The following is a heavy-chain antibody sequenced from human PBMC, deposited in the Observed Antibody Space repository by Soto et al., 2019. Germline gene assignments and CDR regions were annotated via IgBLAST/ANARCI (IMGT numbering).Heavy chain of an antibody. CDR3: ARDLKVTHNVYGMDV. Sequence: GGSLRLSCAASGFTFSSYAMSWVRQAPGKGLEWVSAISGSGGSTYYADSVKGRFTISRGNSKNMLYLEMNSLRAEDTGVYYCARDLKVTHNVYGMDVWGQGTTVTVSS. CDR1: GFTFSSYA. J-gene: IGHJ6*02. D-gene: IGHD2-21*02. V-gene: IGHV3-23*01. CDR2: ISGSGGST.